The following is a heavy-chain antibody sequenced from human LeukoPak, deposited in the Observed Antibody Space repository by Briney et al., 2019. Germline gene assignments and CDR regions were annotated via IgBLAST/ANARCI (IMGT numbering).Heavy chain of an antibody. CDR2: IWYDGSNE. J-gene: IGHJ6*02. V-gene: IGHV3-33*01. D-gene: IGHD5-18*01. CDR1: GFTFGSYG. CDR3: ARDVGIRLWFRDYYGLDV. Sequence: GGSLRLSCAASGFTFGSYGMDWVRQVPDRGLEWVAVIWYDGSNEYYADSVKGRLTIARDNSQNTLYLQMNSLRAEDTSVDYGARDVGIRLWFRDYYGLDVWGQGTTVTVSS.